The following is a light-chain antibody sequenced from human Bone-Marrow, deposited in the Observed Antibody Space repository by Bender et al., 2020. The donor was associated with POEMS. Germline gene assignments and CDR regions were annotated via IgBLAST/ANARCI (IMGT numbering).Light chain of an antibody. Sequence: QSALTQPPSASGSPGQSVTISCTGTSSDVGAYNYVSWYQQHPGKGPKILLYDVTKRPSGVPDRFSGSKSGTSASLAITGLQSDDEADYYCAAKRVVSKWVFGGGTKLTVL. J-gene: IGLJ3*02. CDR2: DVT. V-gene: IGLV2-8*01. CDR1: SSDVGAYNY. CDR3: AAKRVVSKWV.